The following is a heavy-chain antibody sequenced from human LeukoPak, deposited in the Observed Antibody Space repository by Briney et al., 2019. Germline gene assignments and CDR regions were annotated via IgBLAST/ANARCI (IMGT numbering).Heavy chain of an antibody. CDR3: ARGIVVPGIDY. D-gene: IGHD2-15*01. J-gene: IGHJ4*02. CDR1: GFTFDDYA. V-gene: IGHV3-9*01. Sequence: GGSLRLSCAASGFTFDDYAMHWVRQAPGKGLEWVSGISWNSGSIGYVDSVKGRFVVTRDNAKNSLYLQMNSLGAEDTAVYYCARGIVVPGIDYWGQGTLVTVSS. CDR2: ISWNSGSI.